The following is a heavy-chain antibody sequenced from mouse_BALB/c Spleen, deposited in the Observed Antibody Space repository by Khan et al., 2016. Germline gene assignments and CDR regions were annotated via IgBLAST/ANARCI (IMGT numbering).Heavy chain of an antibody. CDR1: GFNIKDTY. J-gene: IGHJ2*01. D-gene: IGHD3-1*01. Sequence: IQLVQSGAELVKPGASVKLSCTASGFNIKDTYMPWVKQRPEQGLEWIGRIDPANGNTKYDPKFQGKATITADTSSNTAYLQLSSLTSEDTAVYYCARSGSGYHYWGQGTTLTVSS. V-gene: IGHV14-3*02. CDR2: IDPANGNT. CDR3: ARSGSGYHY.